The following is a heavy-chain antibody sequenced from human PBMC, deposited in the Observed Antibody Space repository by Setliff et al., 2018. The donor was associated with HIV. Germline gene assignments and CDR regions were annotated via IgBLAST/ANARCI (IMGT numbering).Heavy chain of an antibody. Sequence: GGSLRLSCAASGLTLSNSAMTWVRQKPGRGLEWVSLIQSGGIIYYADSVKGRFTISRDSSSNTLSLQMTSLRAEDTALYYCAKLDYYDYSGSWARKSAIECWGRGTVVTVSS. CDR3: AKLDYYDYSGSWARKSAIEC. D-gene: IGHD3-22*01. J-gene: IGHJ4*03. CDR1: GLTLSNSA. CDR2: IQSGGII. V-gene: IGHV3-23*01.